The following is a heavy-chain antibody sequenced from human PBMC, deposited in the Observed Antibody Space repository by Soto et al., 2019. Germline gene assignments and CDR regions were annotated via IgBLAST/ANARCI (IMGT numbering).Heavy chain of an antibody. D-gene: IGHD3-9*01. CDR2: VSGGGGST. V-gene: IGHV3-23*01. J-gene: IGHJ4*02. Sequence: EVYLSESGGGLVQPGGSLRLSCAASGFSFAGYAVAWVRQAPGKGLEWVSTVSGGGGSTYYADSVKGRFTISRDNSGNTVYLQMNSLNAGDTAIYYCAKTESFNGYYNAFDSWGQGTRVTVSS. CDR3: AKTESFNGYYNAFDS. CDR1: GFSFAGYA.